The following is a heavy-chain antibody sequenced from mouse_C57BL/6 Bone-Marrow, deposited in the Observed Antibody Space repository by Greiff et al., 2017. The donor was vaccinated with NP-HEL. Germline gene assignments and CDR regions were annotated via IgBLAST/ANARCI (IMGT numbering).Heavy chain of an antibody. CDR2: ISYDGSN. V-gene: IGHV3-6*01. CDR3: ARGGTTVRFAY. J-gene: IGHJ3*01. D-gene: IGHD1-1*01. CDR1: GYSITSGYY. Sequence: DVQLQESGPGLVKPSQSLSLTCSVTGYSITSGYYWNWIRQFPGNKLEWMGYISYDGSNNYNPSLKNRISITRDTSKNQFFLKLNSLTTEDTATYYCARGGTTVRFAYWGQGTLVTVSA.